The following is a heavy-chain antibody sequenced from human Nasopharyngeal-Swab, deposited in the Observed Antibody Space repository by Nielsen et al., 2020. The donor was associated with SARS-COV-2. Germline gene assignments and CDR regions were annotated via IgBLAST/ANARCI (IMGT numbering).Heavy chain of an antibody. CDR3: AKDLAVACTGY. D-gene: IGHD6-19*01. CDR2: ISWNSGSI. CDR1: GFTFDDYA. V-gene: IGHV3-9*01. Sequence: GGSLRLSCAASGFTFDDYAMHWVRQAPGKGLEWVSGISWNSGSIGYADSVKGRFTISRDNAKNSLYLQMNSLRAEDTALYYCAKDLAVACTGYWGQGTLVTVSS. J-gene: IGHJ4*02.